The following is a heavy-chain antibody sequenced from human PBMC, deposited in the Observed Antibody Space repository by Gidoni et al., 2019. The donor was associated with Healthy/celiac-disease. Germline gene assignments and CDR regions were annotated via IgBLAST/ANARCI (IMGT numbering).Heavy chain of an antibody. Sequence: QVQLVVSGGGVVQPCRSLRLSCAASGFTFRRHAMHWVRQAPGKGLEWVAVISYDGSNKDYADSVKGRFTISRDNSKNTLYLQMNSLRAEDTAVYYCARAPPPKSYDRSGYPRFYYYYGMDVWGQGTKVTVSS. J-gene: IGHJ6*02. CDR1: GFTFRRHA. V-gene: IGHV3-30-3*01. D-gene: IGHD3-22*01. CDR3: ARAPPPKSYDRSGYPRFYYYYGMDV. CDR2: ISYDGSNK.